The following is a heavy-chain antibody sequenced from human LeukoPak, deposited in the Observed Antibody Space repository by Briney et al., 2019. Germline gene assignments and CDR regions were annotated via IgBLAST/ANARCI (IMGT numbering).Heavy chain of an antibody. CDR3: ARVRVGNTNWFDP. CDR1: GFTVSTSY. D-gene: IGHD3-10*01. CDR2: IFSGGNT. V-gene: IGHV3-53*01. Sequence: GGSLRLSCAASGFTVSTSYMTWVRQTPGKGLEWVSLIFSGGNTYYADSVRGRFTISRDTSNNTLYLQMNSLRAEDTAVYYCARVRVGNTNWFDPWGQGTLVTVSS. J-gene: IGHJ5*02.